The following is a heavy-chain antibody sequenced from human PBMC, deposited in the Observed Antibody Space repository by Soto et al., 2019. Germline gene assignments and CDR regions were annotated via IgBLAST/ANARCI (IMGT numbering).Heavy chain of an antibody. CDR3: ERRGYGLYFDY. J-gene: IGHJ4*02. D-gene: IGHD3-10*01. V-gene: IGHV3-64*01. CDR1: GFTFSSYA. Sequence: EVQLVESGGGLVQPGGSLRLSCAASGFTFSSYAMHWVRQAPGKGLEYVSVISGNGGSTFYANSVKGRFTISRDNSKNTLYLQMGSLRAEDMAVYYCERRGYGLYFDYWGQGTLVTVSS. CDR2: ISGNGGST.